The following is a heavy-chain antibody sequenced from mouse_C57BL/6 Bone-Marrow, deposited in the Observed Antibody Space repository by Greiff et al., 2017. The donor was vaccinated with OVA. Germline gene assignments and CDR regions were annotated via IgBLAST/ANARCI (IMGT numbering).Heavy chain of an antibody. CDR1: GYTFTSYW. V-gene: IGHV1-64*01. CDR3: ARRLGEFDY. CDR2: IHPNSGST. J-gene: IGHJ2*01. Sequence: QVQLQQPGAELVKPGASVKLSCKASGYTFTSYWMHWVKQRPGQGLEWIGMIHPNSGSTNYNEKFKIKATLTVDKSSSTAYMQLSSLTSEDSAVYYCARRLGEFDYWGQGTTLTVSS. D-gene: IGHD4-1*01.